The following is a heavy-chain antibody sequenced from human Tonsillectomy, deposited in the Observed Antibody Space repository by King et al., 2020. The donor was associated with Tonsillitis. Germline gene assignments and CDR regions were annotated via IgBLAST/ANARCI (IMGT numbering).Heavy chain of an antibody. CDR2: ILYRGGT. Sequence: QLQESGPGLVKPSETLSLTCTVSGGSISGYYWSWIRQPPGKGLEWIGNILYRGGTNFNPSLKSRVTISVDTSKNQFSLMLSSVTAADTAVYYCAGDRRDGFTDFYNWGQGTLVTVSS. CDR1: GGSISGYY. CDR3: AGDRRDGFTDFYN. J-gene: IGHJ4*02. D-gene: IGHD5-24*01. V-gene: IGHV4-59*01.